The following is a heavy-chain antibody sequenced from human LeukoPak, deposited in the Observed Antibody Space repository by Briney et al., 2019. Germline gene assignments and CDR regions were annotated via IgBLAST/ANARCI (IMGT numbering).Heavy chain of an antibody. D-gene: IGHD3-10*01. CDR2: INHSGST. CDR1: GGSISSSSYY. Sequence: PSETLSLTCTVSGGSISSSSYYWGWIRQPPGKGLEWIGEINHSGSTNYNPSLKSRVTISVDTSKNQFSLKLSSVTAADTAVYYCARGRGLQQKDAFDIWGQGTMVTVSS. V-gene: IGHV4-39*07. J-gene: IGHJ3*02. CDR3: ARGRGLQQKDAFDI.